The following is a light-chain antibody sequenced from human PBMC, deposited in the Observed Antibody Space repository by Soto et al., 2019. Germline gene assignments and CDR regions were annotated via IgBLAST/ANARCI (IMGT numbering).Light chain of an antibody. V-gene: IGKV1-5*01. J-gene: IGKJ1*01. CDR3: QQYYDYPWT. CDR2: DAS. CDR1: QSVSGW. Sequence: IQLTQSPSSLSASVGDTVTVTCRASQSVSGWLAWYQQKPGEAPKLLIYDASALPRGVPSRFSGSGSGREFTLTISSLQPDDFAAYYCQQYYDYPWTFGQGTKVDIK.